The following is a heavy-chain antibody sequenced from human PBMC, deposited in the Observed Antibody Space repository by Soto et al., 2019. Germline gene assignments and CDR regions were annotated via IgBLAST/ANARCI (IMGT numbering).Heavy chain of an antibody. J-gene: IGHJ4*02. CDR1: GFVFKDSS. V-gene: IGHV3-73*01. CDR2: IRDRAYNYAT. CDR3: TRLISAAQDY. D-gene: IGHD3-10*01. Sequence: EVLLVESGGGLVQPGGSLKISCAASGFVFKDSSIYWVRQAFGKGLEWVGRIRDRAYNYATAYAASVEGRFTISRDDSDNTAYLHMSSLKTEDTAIYYCTRLISAAQDYWGQGTLVTVSS.